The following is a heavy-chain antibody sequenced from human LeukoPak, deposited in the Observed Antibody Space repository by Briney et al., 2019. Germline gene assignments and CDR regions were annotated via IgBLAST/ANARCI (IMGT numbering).Heavy chain of an antibody. CDR3: ALRHFYGDYEDY. CDR2: ISGSGGST. J-gene: IGHJ4*02. Sequence: GGSLRLSCAASGFTFSSYAMSWVRQAPGKGLEWVSAISGSGGSTYYADSVKGRFTISRDNSKNMLYLQMNSLRAEDTAVYYCALRHFYGDYEDYWGQGTLVTVSS. D-gene: IGHD4-17*01. CDR1: GFTFSSYA. V-gene: IGHV3-23*01.